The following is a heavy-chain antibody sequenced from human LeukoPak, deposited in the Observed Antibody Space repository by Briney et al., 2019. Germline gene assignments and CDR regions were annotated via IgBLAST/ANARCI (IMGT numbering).Heavy chain of an antibody. CDR2: IKQDGSEK. V-gene: IGHV3-7*05. Sequence: PWGSPRLSCAASGITFSRYWMSWVRQAPGKGLEWVANIKQDGSEKYYVDSVKGRSTISRDNAKNSLRLQMNSLRAEDTAVYYCARERYFDRHAPFDYWGQG. D-gene: IGHD3-9*01. CDR3: ARERYFDRHAPFDY. J-gene: IGHJ4*02. CDR1: GITFSRYW.